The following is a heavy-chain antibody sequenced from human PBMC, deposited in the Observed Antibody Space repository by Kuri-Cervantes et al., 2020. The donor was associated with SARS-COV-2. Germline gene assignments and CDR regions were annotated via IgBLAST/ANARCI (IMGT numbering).Heavy chain of an antibody. D-gene: IGHD6-19*01. V-gene: IGHV3-64D*08. CDR2: ISRNGGST. Sequence: ETLSLTCAASGFSFSSYGMSWVRQAPGKGLEYVSAISRNGGSTYYADSVKGRFTISRDNSKNTLYLQMSSLRAEDTAVYYCVRSGAVAGTFDYWGQGTLVTVSS. J-gene: IGHJ4*02. CDR3: VRSGAVAGTFDY. CDR1: GFSFSSYG.